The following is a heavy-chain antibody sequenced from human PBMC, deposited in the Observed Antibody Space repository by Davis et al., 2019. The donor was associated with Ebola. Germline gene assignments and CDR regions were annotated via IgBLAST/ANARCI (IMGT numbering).Heavy chain of an antibody. CDR2: IIPILGIA. Sequence: SVKVSCKASGGTFSSYAISWVRQAPGQGLEWMGRIIPILGIANYAQKFQGRVTITADKSTSTAYMELSSLRSEDTAVYYCARAGDTIFGVGDWFDPWGQGTLVTVSS. CDR1: GGTFSSYA. J-gene: IGHJ5*02. V-gene: IGHV1-69*04. D-gene: IGHD3-3*01. CDR3: ARAGDTIFGVGDWFDP.